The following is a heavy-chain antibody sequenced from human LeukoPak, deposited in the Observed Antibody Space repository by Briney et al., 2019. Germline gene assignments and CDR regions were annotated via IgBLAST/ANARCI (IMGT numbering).Heavy chain of an antibody. V-gene: IGHV4-39*07. D-gene: IGHD1-26*01. CDR3: ARDGYSGSLDAFDI. CDR1: GGSISSSSYY. Sequence: TASETLSLTCTVSGGSISSSSYYWGWIRQPPGKGLEWIGSIYYSGSTYYNPSLKSRVTISVDTSKNQFSLKLSSVTAADTAVYYCARDGYSGSLDAFDIWGQGTMVTVSS. J-gene: IGHJ3*02. CDR2: IYYSGST.